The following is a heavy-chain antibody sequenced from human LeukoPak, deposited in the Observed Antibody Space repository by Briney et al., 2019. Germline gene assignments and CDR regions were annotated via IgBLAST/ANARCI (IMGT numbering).Heavy chain of an antibody. J-gene: IGHJ5*02. CDR1: GGTFSSYA. D-gene: IGHD1-1*01. CDR3: ARDGAKSTTGTRRLFRLDP. CDR2: IIPIFGIA. V-gene: IGHV1-69*04. Sequence: ASVKVSCKASGGTFSSYAISWVRQAPGQGLEWMGRIIPIFGIANYAQKFQGRVTITADKSTSTANMELSSLRSEDTAVYYCARDGAKSTTGTRRLFRLDPWGQGTLVTVSS.